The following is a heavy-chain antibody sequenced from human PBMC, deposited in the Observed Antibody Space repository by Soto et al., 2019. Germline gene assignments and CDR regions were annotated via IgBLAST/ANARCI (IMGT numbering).Heavy chain of an antibody. V-gene: IGHV3-74*01. CDR2: VNGDGSST. D-gene: IGHD1-20*01. CDR3: ARDNWNTV. J-gene: IGHJ3*01. CDR1: GFTFSNYE. Sequence: GGSLRLSCAASGFTFSNYEMHWVRQVPGKGLVWVSRVNGDGSSTFYADSVKGRFTISRDNAENTVFLQMNSLRAEDTAVYYCARDNWNTVWGQGTMVTVSS.